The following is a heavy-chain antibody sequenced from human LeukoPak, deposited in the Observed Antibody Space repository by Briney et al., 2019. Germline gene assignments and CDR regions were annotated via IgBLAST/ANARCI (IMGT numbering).Heavy chain of an antibody. V-gene: IGHV4-34*01. CDR2: INHSGST. CDR1: GGSFSDYY. CDR3: AIGDPENWFDP. Sequence: PSETLSLTCAVYGGSFSDYYWSWIRQPPGKGLEWIGEINHSGSTNYNTSLKSRVTISVDTSKNQFSLKLSSVTAADTAVYYCAIGDPENWFDPWGQGTLVTVSS. J-gene: IGHJ5*02.